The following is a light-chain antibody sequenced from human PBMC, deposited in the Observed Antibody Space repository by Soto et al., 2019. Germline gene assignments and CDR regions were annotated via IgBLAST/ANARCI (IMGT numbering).Light chain of an antibody. J-gene: IGKJ1*01. CDR3: QQFGSSPWT. CDR1: QSISSSS. Sequence: IVLMQSPGTLSLSPGERATLSCRASQSISSSSLAWYQQKAGQSPRLLIYGSSSRATGIRDRFGGSGSGTDFTLTISRLEPEDFEVYFCQQFGSSPWTFGQGTKVAIK. CDR2: GSS. V-gene: IGKV3-20*01.